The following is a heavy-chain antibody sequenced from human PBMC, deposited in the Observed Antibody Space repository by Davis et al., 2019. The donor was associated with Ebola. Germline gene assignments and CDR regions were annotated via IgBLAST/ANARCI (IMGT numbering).Heavy chain of an antibody. CDR2: INPSGGST. CDR1: EYTFTSYY. D-gene: IGHD5-18*01. CDR3: ASQGGVELWLY. J-gene: IGHJ4*02. Sequence: ASVKVSCKASEYTFTSYYMHWVRQAPGQGLEWMGIINPSGGSTSYAQKFQGRVTMTRDTSTSTVYMELSSLRSEDTAVYYCASQGGVELWLYWGQGTLVTVSS. V-gene: IGHV1-46*01.